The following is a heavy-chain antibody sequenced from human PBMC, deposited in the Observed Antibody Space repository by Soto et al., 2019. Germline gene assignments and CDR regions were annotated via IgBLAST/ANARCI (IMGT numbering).Heavy chain of an antibody. CDR3: AHKGGRGAGMDV. J-gene: IGHJ6*02. Sequence: QITLKESGPTLVKPTQTLTLTCTFSGFSLSTGGVGVVWIRQPPGKALEWLALIYWDGDERYSPFLKSRLTITKDTTKSQVALTMTNMDPVDTATYYCAHKGGRGAGMDVWGQGTTVTVSS. V-gene: IGHV2-5*02. D-gene: IGHD2-15*01. CDR1: GFSLSTGGVG. CDR2: IYWDGDE.